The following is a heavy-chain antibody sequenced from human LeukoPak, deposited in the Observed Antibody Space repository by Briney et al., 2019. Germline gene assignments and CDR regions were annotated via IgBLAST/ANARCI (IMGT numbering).Heavy chain of an antibody. CDR1: GFTFSSYW. J-gene: IGHJ4*02. D-gene: IGHD6-19*01. Sequence: GGSLRLSCAASGFTFSSYWMHWVRQAPGKGLVWVSRINTDGSSTSYADSVKGRFTISRDNAKNTLYLQMNSLRAEDTAVYYCAKDREWLVPLYYFDYWGQGTLVTVSS. CDR2: INTDGSST. CDR3: AKDREWLVPLYYFDY. V-gene: IGHV3-74*01.